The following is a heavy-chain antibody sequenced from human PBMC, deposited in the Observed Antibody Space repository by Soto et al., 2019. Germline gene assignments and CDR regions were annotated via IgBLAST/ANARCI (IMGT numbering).Heavy chain of an antibody. CDR3: VTGGGERTNYYFDY. Sequence: PSETLSLTCAVYGGSFSGYYWSLIRQPPGKGLEWIGEINHSGSTNYNPSLKSRVTISVDTSKNQFSLKLSSVTAADTAVYYCVTGGGERTNYYFDYWGQGTLVTVSS. CDR2: INHSGST. V-gene: IGHV4-34*01. J-gene: IGHJ4*02. D-gene: IGHD7-27*01. CDR1: GGSFSGYY.